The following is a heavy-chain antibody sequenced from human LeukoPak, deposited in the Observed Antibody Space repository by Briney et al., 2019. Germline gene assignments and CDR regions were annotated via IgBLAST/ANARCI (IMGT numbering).Heavy chain of an antibody. D-gene: IGHD4-17*01. CDR2: VNPNSSGT. J-gene: IGHJ4*02. V-gene: IGHV1-2*02. Sequence: ASVTVSFTPSGYTFTVYYLHWVRQAPGQGLEWMGWVNPNSSGTNYAKRFEGRVTMTRDTSISTAYMELSRLTSDDTAVYYCARARSVTWTFSYFDYWGRGTLVTVSS. CDR3: ARARSVTWTFSYFDY. CDR1: GYTFTVYY.